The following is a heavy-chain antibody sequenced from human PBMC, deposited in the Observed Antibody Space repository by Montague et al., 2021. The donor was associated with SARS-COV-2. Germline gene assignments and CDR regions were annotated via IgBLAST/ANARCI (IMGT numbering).Heavy chain of an antibody. V-gene: IGHV4-61*03. CDR3: ARDRGDIYGGNSAWFDP. CDR1: GASISTGSDD. CDR2: FYYSGGX. J-gene: IGHJ5*02. Sequence: SETLSLTCTASGASISTGSDDWTWIRQRPGRGLEWIGNFYYSGGXTYNPSLKSRATISADTSKSLFSLTLKSVTASDTAVYYCARDRGDIYGGNSAWFDPWGQGTLVTVSS. D-gene: IGHD4-23*01.